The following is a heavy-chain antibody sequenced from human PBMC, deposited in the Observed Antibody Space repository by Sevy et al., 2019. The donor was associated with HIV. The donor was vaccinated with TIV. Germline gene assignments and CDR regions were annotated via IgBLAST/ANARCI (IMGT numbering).Heavy chain of an antibody. CDR3: ARDSAVVPRALVY. CDR1: GDSISSYF. V-gene: IGHV4-59*01. Sequence: SETLSLTCNVSGDSISSYFWSWFRQPPGKGLEWIGYIYYSGSTGSNPTLRSRVTISIATSKKYLSMKLTSVTAADTAVYYCARDSAVVPRALVYWGQGTLVTVSS. D-gene: IGHD2-15*01. J-gene: IGHJ4*02. CDR2: IYYSGST.